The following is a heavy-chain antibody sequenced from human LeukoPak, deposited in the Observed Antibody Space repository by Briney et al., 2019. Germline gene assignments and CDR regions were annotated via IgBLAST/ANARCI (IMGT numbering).Heavy chain of an antibody. CDR1: GYTFTSYY. CDR2: INPSGGST. J-gene: IGHJ5*02. D-gene: IGHD3-22*01. V-gene: IGHV1-46*01. CDR3: ARGPYYYDSSEWFDR. Sequence: ASVKVSCKASGYTFTSYYMHWVRQAPAQGLEWMGIINPSGGSTSYAQKFHGRVTMTRDTSTSTVYMELSSLRSEDTAVYYCARGPYYYDSSEWFDRWGQGTLVTVSS.